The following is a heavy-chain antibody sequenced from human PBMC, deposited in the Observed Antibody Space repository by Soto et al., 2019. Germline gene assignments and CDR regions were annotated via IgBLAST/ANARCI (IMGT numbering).Heavy chain of an antibody. V-gene: IGHV3-72*01. CDR2: SRNKANSYTT. J-gene: IGHJ5*02. CDR1: GFTFSDHH. CDR3: ARDLGS. Sequence: EVQLVESGGGLVQPGGSLRLSCAASGFTFSDHHMDWVRQAPGKGLEWVGRSRNKANSYTTEYAASVRGRFTISRDDSKNSPYLQMNSLKTEDTAVYYCARDLGSWGQGTLVTVSS.